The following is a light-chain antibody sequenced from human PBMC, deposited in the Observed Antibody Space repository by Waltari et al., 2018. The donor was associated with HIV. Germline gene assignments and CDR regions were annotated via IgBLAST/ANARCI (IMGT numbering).Light chain of an antibody. CDR1: QVISSS. Sequence: AIRMTHSPSSFSASTGDRVTITCRASQVISSSLAWYQQKPGKAPNLLIYSASTLQSGFPLRFSGSGSGTDFTLTISRLQSEDFATYYCQQYYTYPWTFGQGTKVELK. V-gene: IGKV1-8*01. CDR3: QQYYTYPWT. J-gene: IGKJ1*01. CDR2: SAS.